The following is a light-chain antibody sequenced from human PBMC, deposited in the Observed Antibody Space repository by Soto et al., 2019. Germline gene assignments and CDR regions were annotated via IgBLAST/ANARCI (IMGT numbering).Light chain of an antibody. V-gene: IGKV1-5*03. CDR1: QSISIW. CDR3: QQYKSSST. J-gene: IGKJ1*01. CDR2: KAS. Sequence: DIQMTQSPSTLPASVGDRVTITFRASQSISIWLAWYQQKPGKAPNLLINKASSLQSEVPSRLSGSGSGTEFTLTITSLQPDDFGVYYCQQYKSSSTFGQGTKVDI.